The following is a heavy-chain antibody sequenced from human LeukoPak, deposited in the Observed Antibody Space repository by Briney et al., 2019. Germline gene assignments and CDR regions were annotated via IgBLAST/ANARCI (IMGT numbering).Heavy chain of an antibody. D-gene: IGHD3-3*01. Sequence: ASVKVSCKASGYTFTSYGISWVRQAPGQGLEWMGWISVYNGKTNYAQKFQGRVTMTTDTSTSTAYLDLRSLRSDDTAVYYCARADFWSGYQNYFDYWGQGTLVTVSS. J-gene: IGHJ4*02. CDR1: GYTFTSYG. CDR3: ARADFWSGYQNYFDY. CDR2: ISVYNGKT. V-gene: IGHV1-18*01.